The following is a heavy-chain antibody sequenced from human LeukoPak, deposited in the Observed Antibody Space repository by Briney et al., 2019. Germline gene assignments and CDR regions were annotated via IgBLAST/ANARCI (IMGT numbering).Heavy chain of an antibody. CDR3: ARDRGRYYGSGSYELDC. V-gene: IGHV1-2*02. CDR1: GYTFTGYY. D-gene: IGHD3-10*01. Sequence: GASVTVSCMASGYTFTGYYMHWVRQAPGQGLEWMGWINPNSGGTNYAQKFQGRVTMTRDTSISTAYMELSRLRSDDTAVYYCARDRGRYYGSGSYELDCWGQGTLVTVSS. CDR2: INPNSGGT. J-gene: IGHJ4*02.